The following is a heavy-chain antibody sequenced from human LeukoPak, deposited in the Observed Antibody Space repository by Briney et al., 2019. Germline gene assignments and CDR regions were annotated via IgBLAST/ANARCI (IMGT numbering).Heavy chain of an antibody. Sequence: PGGSLRLSCAASGFTLSSYWMSWVRQAPGKGLEWVANINRDGSEKYYVDSVKGRFTISRDNAKNTLYLQMNSLIAEDTAVYYCARDNDYKIDYWGQGTLVTVSS. CDR2: INRDGSEK. V-gene: IGHV3-7*01. D-gene: IGHD4-11*01. J-gene: IGHJ4*02. CDR3: ARDNDYKIDY. CDR1: GFTLSSYW.